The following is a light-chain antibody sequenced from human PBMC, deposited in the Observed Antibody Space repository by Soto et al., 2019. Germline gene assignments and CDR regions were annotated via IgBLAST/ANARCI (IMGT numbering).Light chain of an antibody. Sequence: EIVLTQSPGTLSLSPGERATLSCRASQSVSSSYLAWYQQKPGLAPRLLTYGASSMATGIRDRFSGSGSGTAFSLTSSRLEPEDFAVYSGQQYGCSPITFCRGTRLVIK. CDR2: GAS. V-gene: IGKV3-20*01. CDR3: QQYGCSPIT. CDR1: QSVSSSY. J-gene: IGKJ5*01.